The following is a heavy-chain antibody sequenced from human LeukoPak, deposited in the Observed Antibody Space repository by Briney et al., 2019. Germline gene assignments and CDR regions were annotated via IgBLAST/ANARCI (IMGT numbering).Heavy chain of an antibody. Sequence: PQTLSLTCTVSGGSISSGDYYWSWIRQPPGKGLEWIGYIYYSGSTYYNPSLKSRVTISVDTSKNQFSLKLSSVTAADTAVYYCARLLLLDAFDIWGQGTMVTVSS. CDR3: ARLLLLDAFDI. V-gene: IGHV4-30-4*01. J-gene: IGHJ3*02. CDR1: GGSISSGDYY. CDR2: IYYSGST. D-gene: IGHD2-15*01.